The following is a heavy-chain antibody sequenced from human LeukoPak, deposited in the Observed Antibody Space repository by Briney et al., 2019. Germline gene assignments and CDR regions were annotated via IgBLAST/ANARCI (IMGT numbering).Heavy chain of an antibody. Sequence: ASVKVSCKASGYTFTGYYMHWVRQAPGQGLEWMGWINPNSGGTNYAQKFQGRVTMTRDTSISTAYMELSSLRSEDTAVYYCAREQVVFSGSTVTAPQGGWFDPWGQGTLVTVSS. CDR2: INPNSGGT. D-gene: IGHD2-2*01. J-gene: IGHJ5*02. CDR1: GYTFTGYY. V-gene: IGHV1-2*02. CDR3: AREQVVFSGSTVTAPQGGWFDP.